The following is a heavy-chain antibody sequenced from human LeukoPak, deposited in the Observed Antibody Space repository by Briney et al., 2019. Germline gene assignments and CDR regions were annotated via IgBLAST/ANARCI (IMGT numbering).Heavy chain of an antibody. CDR3: ARGGRYCSGGCCYLS. CDR1: GFTFSSYA. V-gene: IGHV3-23*01. D-gene: IGHD2-15*01. Sequence: GGSLRLSCAASGFTFSSYAMSWVRQAPGKGLEWVSAISGSGGSTYYADSVKGRFTISRDNSKNTLYLQVNSLRAEDTAVYYCARGGRYCSGGCCYLSWGQGTLVIVSS. J-gene: IGHJ1*01. CDR2: ISGSGGST.